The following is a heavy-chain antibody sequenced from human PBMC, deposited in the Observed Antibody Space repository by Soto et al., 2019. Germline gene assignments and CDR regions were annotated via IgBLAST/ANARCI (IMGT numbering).Heavy chain of an antibody. V-gene: IGHV3-73*01. CDR3: TRHGGYCTNGVCSHFDY. D-gene: IGHD2-8*01. CDR2: IRSKANSYAT. J-gene: IGHJ4*02. CDR1: GFTFSGSA. Sequence: AAGSLRLSCAASGFTFSGSAMHWVRQASGKGLEWVGRIRSKANSYATAYAASVKGRFTISRDDSKNTAYLQMNSLKTEDTAVYYCTRHGGYCTNGVCSHFDYWGQGTLVTVSS.